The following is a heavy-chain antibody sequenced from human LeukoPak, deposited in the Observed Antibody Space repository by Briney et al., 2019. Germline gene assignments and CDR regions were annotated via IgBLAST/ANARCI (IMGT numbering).Heavy chain of an antibody. J-gene: IGHJ4*02. CDR2: ILYDGINK. V-gene: IGHV3-30*18. CDR1: GFTFSSYG. CDR3: AKDRLFAFDY. Sequence: GGSLRLSCAASGFTFSSYGMHWVRQAPGKGLEWVAVILYDGINKYYADSVKGRFTISRDNSKNTLYLQMNSLRAEDTALYYCAKDRLFAFDYWGQGTLVTVSS. D-gene: IGHD5-12*01.